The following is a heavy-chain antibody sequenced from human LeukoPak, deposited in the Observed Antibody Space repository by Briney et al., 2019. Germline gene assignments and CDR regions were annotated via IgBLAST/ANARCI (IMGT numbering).Heavy chain of an antibody. J-gene: IGHJ4*02. V-gene: IGHV3-21*01. CDR2: ISGSTKYI. D-gene: IGHD6-13*01. CDR3: ARDRASSWPFDY. Sequence: GGSLRLSCAASGFTFSTYTMNWVRQVPGKGLEWVSSISGSTKYIYYADSLKGRFTISRDNAKNSLYLEMNSLRAEDTAVYYCARDRASSWPFDYWGQGTLVTVSS. CDR1: GFTFSTYT.